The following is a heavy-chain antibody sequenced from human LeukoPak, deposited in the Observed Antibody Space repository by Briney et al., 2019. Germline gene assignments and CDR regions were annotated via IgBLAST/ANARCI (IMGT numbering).Heavy chain of an antibody. D-gene: IGHD3-9*01. CDR2: INHSGST. V-gene: IGHV4-34*01. CDR1: GGSFSGYY. CDR3: ATSGRLVIFDF. J-gene: IGHJ4*02. Sequence: SETLSLTCAVYGGSFSGYYWSWIRQPPGKGLEWIGEINHSGSTNYNPSLKSRVTISVDTSKNQFSLKLDSVTAADTAVYYCATSGRLVIFDFWGQGALVTVSS.